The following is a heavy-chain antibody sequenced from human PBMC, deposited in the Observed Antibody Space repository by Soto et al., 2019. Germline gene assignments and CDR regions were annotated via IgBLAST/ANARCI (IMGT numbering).Heavy chain of an antibody. CDR1: GFTFSSYG. CDR2: IWYDGSNK. V-gene: IGHV3-33*01. D-gene: IGHD6-19*01. Sequence: PGGSLRLSCAASGFTFSSYGMHWVRQAPGKGLEWVAVIWYDGSNKYYADSVKGRFTISRDNSKNTLYLQMNSLRAEDTAVYYCAREMAVAGTHYYYYYGMDVWGQGTTVTVSS. CDR3: AREMAVAGTHYYYYYGMDV. J-gene: IGHJ6*02.